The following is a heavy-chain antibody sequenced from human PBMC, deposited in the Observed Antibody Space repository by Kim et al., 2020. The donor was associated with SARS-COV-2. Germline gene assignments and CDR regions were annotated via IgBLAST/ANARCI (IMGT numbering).Heavy chain of an antibody. CDR3: ARGSRGIAEYFQH. CDR1: GFTFSSYV. J-gene: IGHJ1*01. Sequence: GGSLRLSCAASGFTFSSYVMHWVHQAPGKGLEWVAVIWYDGSNKYYADSVKGRFTISRDNSKNTLYLQMNSLRAEDTAVYYCARGSRGIAEYFQHWGQGTLVTVSS. CDR2: IWYDGSNK. D-gene: IGHD2-15*01. V-gene: IGHV3-33*01.